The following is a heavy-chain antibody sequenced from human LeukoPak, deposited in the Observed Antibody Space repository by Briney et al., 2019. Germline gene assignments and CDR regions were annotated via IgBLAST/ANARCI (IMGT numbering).Heavy chain of an antibody. Sequence: GGSLRLSCAASGSTFSSYSMNWVRQAPGKGLEWVSYISSSSSTIYYADSVKGRFTISRDNAKNSLYLQMNSLRDEDTAVYYCARVKYFRNYYDFWSGPRGPFDYWGQGTLATVSS. J-gene: IGHJ4*02. V-gene: IGHV3-48*02. CDR1: GSTFSSYS. CDR2: ISSSSSTI. CDR3: ARVKYFRNYYDFWSGPRGPFDY. D-gene: IGHD3-3*01.